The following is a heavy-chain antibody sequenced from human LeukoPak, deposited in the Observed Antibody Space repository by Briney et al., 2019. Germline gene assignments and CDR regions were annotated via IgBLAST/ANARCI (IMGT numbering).Heavy chain of an antibody. Sequence: PGTSLRLSCAASAFTFSRYAMHWVRQAPGKGLEWVAMISLDGTNRSYADSVEGRFTISRDNSKNTLYLQMSSVRPEDTAFYYCARSYSTSWYSTDWFDPWGQGTLVTVSS. V-gene: IGHV3-30*04. CDR2: ISLDGTNR. J-gene: IGHJ5*02. CDR1: AFTFSRYA. D-gene: IGHD6-13*01. CDR3: ARSYSTSWYSTDWFDP.